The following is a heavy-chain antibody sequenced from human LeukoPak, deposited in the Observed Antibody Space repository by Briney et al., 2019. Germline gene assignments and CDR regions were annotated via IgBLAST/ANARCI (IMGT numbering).Heavy chain of an antibody. D-gene: IGHD2-21*01. Sequence: GGSLRLSCAASGFTFGRYEMNWVRQAPGKGLEWVSYIGTIISTTYYADSVKGRFTVSRDDAKSSLYLQMSSLRAEDTAVYYCATTVYDLRGQLLLSGFDSWGQGTLVTVSS. J-gene: IGHJ4*02. CDR2: IGTIISTT. CDR3: ATTVYDLRGQLLLSGFDS. V-gene: IGHV3-48*03. CDR1: GFTFGRYE.